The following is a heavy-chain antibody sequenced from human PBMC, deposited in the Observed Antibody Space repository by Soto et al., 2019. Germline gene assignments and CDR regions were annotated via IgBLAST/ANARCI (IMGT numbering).Heavy chain of an antibody. Sequence: GEFLKISCAASGFTFTSYGRNWVRQAPGKGLEWVSAISGSGSSTYYADSVKGRFAISRDNSKSTLYLQMDSLSAEDTAVYYCAKVVWVTSTLQAFDIWGLGTMVTVSS. V-gene: IGHV3-23*01. J-gene: IGHJ3*02. D-gene: IGHD4-4*01. CDR3: AKVVWVTSTLQAFDI. CDR1: GFTFTSYG. CDR2: ISGSGSST.